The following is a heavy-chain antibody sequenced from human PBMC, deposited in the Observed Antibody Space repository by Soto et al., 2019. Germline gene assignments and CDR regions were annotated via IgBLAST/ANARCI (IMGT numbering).Heavy chain of an antibody. CDR2: IKSKSDGGKI. Sequence: EVHLVESGGGLVKPGGSLRLSCAGSGFTFSNAWMTWVRQAPGKGLEWVSRIKSKSDGGKIDYAAPVKGRFTISRDDSKNTRYLQMNSLKSEDTAVYYCITDPYGVYWGQGTLVTVSS. CDR3: ITDPYGVY. D-gene: IGHD2-8*01. V-gene: IGHV3-15*01. CDR1: GFTFSNAW. J-gene: IGHJ4*02.